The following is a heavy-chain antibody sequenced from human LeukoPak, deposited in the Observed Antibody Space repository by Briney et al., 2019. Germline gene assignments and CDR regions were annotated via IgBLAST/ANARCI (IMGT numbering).Heavy chain of an antibody. V-gene: IGHV4-59*08. CDR2: IHYTGST. Sequence: PSETLSLTCTVSGGSIRSYYWSWIRQPPGKGLEWIGYIHYTGSTNYNPSLKSRVTISVDTSKNQFSLQLSSVTATDTAVYFCAKHSSSWYPDYWGQGTLGTVSS. J-gene: IGHJ4*02. CDR1: GGSIRSYY. CDR3: AKHSSSWYPDY. D-gene: IGHD6-13*01.